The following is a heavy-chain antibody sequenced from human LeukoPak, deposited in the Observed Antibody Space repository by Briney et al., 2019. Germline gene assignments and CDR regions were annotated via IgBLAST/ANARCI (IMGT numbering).Heavy chain of an antibody. D-gene: IGHD6-13*01. Sequence: GGSLRLSCAASGFTFSNYWMSWVRQAPGKGLEWVASINQDGSEKYYVDSVKGRFTISRDNAKNSLYLQINSRRAEDTAVYYCARDIPGTVPFHYWGQGTLVTVSS. J-gene: IGHJ4*02. CDR3: ARDIPGTVPFHY. CDR2: INQDGSEK. V-gene: IGHV3-7*01. CDR1: GFTFSNYW.